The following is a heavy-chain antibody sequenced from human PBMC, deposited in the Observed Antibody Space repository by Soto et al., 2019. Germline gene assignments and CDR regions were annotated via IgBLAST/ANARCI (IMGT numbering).Heavy chain of an antibody. V-gene: IGHV3-30*03. CDR1: GFTFSSYG. Sequence: GGSLRLSCAASGFTFSSYGVHWVRQAPGKGLEWVAVISYDGSNKYYADSVKGRFTISRDNSKNTLYLQMNSLRAEDTAVYYCSGDSSGWHLDYWGQGT. CDR3: SGDSSGWHLDY. CDR2: ISYDGSNK. J-gene: IGHJ4*02. D-gene: IGHD6-19*01.